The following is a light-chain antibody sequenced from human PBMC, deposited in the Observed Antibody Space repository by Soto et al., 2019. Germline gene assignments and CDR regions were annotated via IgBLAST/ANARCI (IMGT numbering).Light chain of an antibody. Sequence: VVLTQSQGTLSLSPGERATLSCRASQSVSSSYLAWYQQKPGQAPRLLIYGASNRATGIPARFSGSGSGTDFTLTINSLEPEDFAVYYCQQRDSWPITFGQATRLQI. CDR1: QSVSSSY. J-gene: IGKJ5*01. V-gene: IGKV3D-20*02. CDR2: GAS. CDR3: QQRDSWPIT.